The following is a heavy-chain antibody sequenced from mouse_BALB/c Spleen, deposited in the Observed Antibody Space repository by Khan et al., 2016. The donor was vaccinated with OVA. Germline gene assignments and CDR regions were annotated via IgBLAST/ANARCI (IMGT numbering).Heavy chain of an antibody. CDR1: GYTFTTYW. CDR3: TRDSIDY. Sequence: QVRLQQSGAELAKPGASVKMSCKASGYTFTTYWMHWVKQRPGQGLEWIGYINPTSGYTDYNEKFKDRATLSADKSSSTAYMQLSSLTSEDSAVYYCTRDSIDYWGQGTTLTVSS. CDR2: INPTSGYT. J-gene: IGHJ2*01. V-gene: IGHV1-7*01.